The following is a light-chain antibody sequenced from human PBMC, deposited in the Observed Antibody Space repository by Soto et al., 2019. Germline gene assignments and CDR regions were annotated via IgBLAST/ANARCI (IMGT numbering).Light chain of an antibody. V-gene: IGLV2-23*01. CDR2: EGS. J-gene: IGLJ3*02. CDR1: NRDVGSYNL. Sequence: QSALTQPASVSGSPGQSITISCTGTNRDVGSYNLVSWYQQHPAKAPKLMIFEGSKRPSGVSNRFSGSKSGKTASLTISGLQAEDEADYYCCSSAGSSTLVFGGGTKLTVL. CDR3: CSSAGSSTLV.